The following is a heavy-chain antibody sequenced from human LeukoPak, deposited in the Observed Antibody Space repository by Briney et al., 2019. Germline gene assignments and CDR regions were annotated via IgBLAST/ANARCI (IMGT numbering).Heavy chain of an antibody. V-gene: IGHV3-48*03. CDR2: ISSSGSTI. Sequence: GGSLRLSCAASGFTYSSYEMNWVRQAPGKGLEWVSYISSSGSTIYYADSVKGRFTISRDNAKNSLYLQMNSLRAEDTAVYYCARGGYCSSTSCYADFDYWGQGTLVTLSS. CDR3: ARGGYCSSTSCYADFDY. D-gene: IGHD2-2*01. CDR1: GFTYSSYE. J-gene: IGHJ4*02.